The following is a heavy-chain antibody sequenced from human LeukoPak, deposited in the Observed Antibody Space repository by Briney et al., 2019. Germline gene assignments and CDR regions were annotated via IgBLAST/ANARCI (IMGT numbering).Heavy chain of an antibody. CDR2: IYYSGST. D-gene: IGHD6-6*01. V-gene: IGHV4-59*01. J-gene: IGHJ4*02. CDR3: ASLAARRTFDY. CDR1: GGSISSYY. Sequence: SETLSLTCTVSGGSISSYYWSWIRQPPGKGREWIGYIYYSGSTNYNPSLKSRVTISVDTSKNQFSLKLSSVTAADTAVYYCASLAARRTFDYWGQGTLVTVSS.